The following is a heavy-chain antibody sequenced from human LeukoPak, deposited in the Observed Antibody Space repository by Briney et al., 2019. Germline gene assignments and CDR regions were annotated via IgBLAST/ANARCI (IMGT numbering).Heavy chain of an antibody. D-gene: IGHD6-13*01. CDR1: GGSFSGYY. Sequence: SETLSLTCAVYGGSFSGYYWSWIRQPPGKGLEWIGEINHSGSTNYNPSLKSRVTISVDTSKNQFSLKLSSVTAADTAVYYCARRRAEGGSNGHYNWFDPWGQGILVTVSS. CDR2: INHSGST. V-gene: IGHV4-34*01. J-gene: IGHJ5*02. CDR3: ARRRAEGGSNGHYNWFDP.